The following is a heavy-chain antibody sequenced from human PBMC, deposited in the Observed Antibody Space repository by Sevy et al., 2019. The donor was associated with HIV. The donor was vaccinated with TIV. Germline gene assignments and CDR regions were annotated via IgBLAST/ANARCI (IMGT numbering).Heavy chain of an antibody. Sequence: GGSLRLSCEVSGLSFTNNGMHWVRQAPGKGLEWVAVISYDGINKYYGDSVKGRFIISRDRSKNTLYLQMNILRIEDTAVYYCAKDFTGFYGMDVWGQGTTVTVSS. J-gene: IGHJ6*02. V-gene: IGHV3-30*18. D-gene: IGHD3-9*01. CDR3: AKDFTGFYGMDV. CDR2: ISYDGINK. CDR1: GLSFTNNG.